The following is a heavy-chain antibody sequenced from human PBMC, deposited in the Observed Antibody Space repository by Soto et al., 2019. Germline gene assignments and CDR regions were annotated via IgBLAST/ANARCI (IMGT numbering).Heavy chain of an antibody. D-gene: IGHD3-22*01. V-gene: IGHV3-30-3*01. CDR1: GFTFSSYA. J-gene: IGHJ4*02. Sequence: QVQLVESGGGVVQPGRSLRLSCAASGFTFSSYAMHWVRQAPGKGLEWVAVISYDGSNKYYADSVKGRFTISRDNSKNTLYLEKNCLRAEDTAVYYCARDSHYYDSSGEYYFDYWGQGTLVTVSS. CDR2: ISYDGSNK. CDR3: ARDSHYYDSSGEYYFDY.